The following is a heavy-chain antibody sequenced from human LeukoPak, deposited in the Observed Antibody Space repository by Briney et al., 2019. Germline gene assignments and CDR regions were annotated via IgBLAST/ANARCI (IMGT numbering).Heavy chain of an antibody. CDR2: ISSNGGSA. Sequence: PGGSLRLSCSASGLTFSTSAIHWVRQAPGKGLEYVSAISSNGGSAYYAGSVKGRFTISRDNSKNTLSLQMSSLRPEDTAVYYCVKLPYSDTSAYYVDYWGQGTLVTVSS. V-gene: IGHV3-64D*06. J-gene: IGHJ4*02. CDR3: VKLPYSDTSAYYVDY. D-gene: IGHD3-22*01. CDR1: GLTFSTSA.